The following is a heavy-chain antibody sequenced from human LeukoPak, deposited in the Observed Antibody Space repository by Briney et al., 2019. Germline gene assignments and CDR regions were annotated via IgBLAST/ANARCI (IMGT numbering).Heavy chain of an antibody. V-gene: IGHV4-39*07. Sequence: PSETLSLTCTVSGGSISSSSYYWGWIRQPPGKGLEWIGSIYYSGSTYYNPSLKSRATISVDTSKNQFSLKLSSVTAADTAVYYCARGGSSWYRNLDYWGQGTLVTVSS. J-gene: IGHJ4*02. CDR1: GGSISSSSYY. CDR2: IYYSGST. D-gene: IGHD6-13*01. CDR3: ARGGSSWYRNLDY.